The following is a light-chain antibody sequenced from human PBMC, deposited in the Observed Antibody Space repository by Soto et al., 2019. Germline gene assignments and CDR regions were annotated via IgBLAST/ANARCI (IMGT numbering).Light chain of an antibody. Sequence: EIVLTQSPATLSLSPGERAILSCRASQSVSNFLAWYQQKPGQAPRLLIFDVSTRATGVPPRFSGSGSGTDFTLTIIGLEPVDFAIYYCQQRSNWPLTFGGGTKVEIK. CDR2: DVS. J-gene: IGKJ4*01. CDR1: QSVSNF. V-gene: IGKV3-11*01. CDR3: QQRSNWPLT.